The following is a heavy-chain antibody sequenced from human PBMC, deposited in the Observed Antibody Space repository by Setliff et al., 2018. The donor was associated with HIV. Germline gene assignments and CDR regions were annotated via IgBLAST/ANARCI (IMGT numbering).Heavy chain of an antibody. D-gene: IGHD3-3*01. CDR2: INTNNGNP. CDR1: ADTFTNCL. CDR3: ARVKTYYDFWSGYYTSDI. Sequence: ASVKVSCKASADTFTNCLINWVRQAPGQGLEWMGWINTNNGNPMYAQGFTGRFVFSLDTSVSTAYLQISGLKAEDTAVYYCARVKTYYDFWSGYYTSDIWGQGTMVTVSS. V-gene: IGHV7-4-1*02. J-gene: IGHJ3*02.